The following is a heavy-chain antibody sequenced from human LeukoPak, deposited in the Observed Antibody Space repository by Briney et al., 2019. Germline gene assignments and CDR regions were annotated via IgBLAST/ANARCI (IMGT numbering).Heavy chain of an antibody. D-gene: IGHD3-10*01. Sequence: ASVKVSCKASGGTFSSYAISWVRQAPGQGLEWMGGIIPIFGTANYAQKFQGRVTITPDESTSTAYMELSSLRSEDTAVYYCARSSHYGSGSYRYFDYWGQGTLVTVSS. CDR3: ARSSHYGSGSYRYFDY. J-gene: IGHJ4*02. CDR1: GGTFSSYA. V-gene: IGHV1-69*13. CDR2: IIPIFGTA.